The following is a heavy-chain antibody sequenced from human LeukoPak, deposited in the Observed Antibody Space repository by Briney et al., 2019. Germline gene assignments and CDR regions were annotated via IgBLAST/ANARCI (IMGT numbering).Heavy chain of an antibody. CDR2: IWYDGSNK. Sequence: GGSLRLSCAASGFTFSSYGMHWVRQAPGKGLEWVAVIWYDGSNKYYADSVKGRFTISRDNSKNTLYLQMNSLRAEDTAVYYCARGDSGYDFLDYWGRGTLVTVSS. J-gene: IGHJ4*02. D-gene: IGHD5-12*01. V-gene: IGHV3-33*01. CDR3: ARGDSGYDFLDY. CDR1: GFTFSSYG.